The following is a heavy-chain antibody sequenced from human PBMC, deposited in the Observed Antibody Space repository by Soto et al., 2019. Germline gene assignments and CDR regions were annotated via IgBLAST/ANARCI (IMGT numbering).Heavy chain of an antibody. V-gene: IGHV4-30-4*01. CDR3: ASNSYGYTLYDY. CDR1: GGSISSGDYY. Sequence: QVQLQESGPGLVKPSQTLSLTCTVSGGSISSGDYYWSWIRQPPGKGLEWIGYIYYSGSTYYNPSLKSRVTISVDTSKNQSSLKLSAVTAADTAVYYWASNSYGYTLYDYWGQGTLVTVSS. J-gene: IGHJ4*02. CDR2: IYYSGST. D-gene: IGHD5-18*01.